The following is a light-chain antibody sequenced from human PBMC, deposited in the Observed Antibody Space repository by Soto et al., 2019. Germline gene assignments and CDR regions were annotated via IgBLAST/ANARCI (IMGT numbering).Light chain of an antibody. J-gene: IGLJ2*01. CDR3: QSYDTSLSDVL. V-gene: IGLV1-40*01. CDR2: NND. CDR1: SSNIGAGHH. Sequence: QSVLTQPPSVSGAPGQRVTVSCTGSSSNIGAGHHVHWYQQLPGTAPKLLIYNNDNRPSGVPDRFSVSKSGTSASLAISGLHAEDEAEDDYQSYDTSLSDVLFGGGTQLTVL.